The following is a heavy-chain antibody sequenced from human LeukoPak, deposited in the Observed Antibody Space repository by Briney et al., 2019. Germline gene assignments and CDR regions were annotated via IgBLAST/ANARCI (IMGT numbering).Heavy chain of an antibody. J-gene: IGHJ4*02. V-gene: IGHV3-21*01. D-gene: IGHD3-22*01. CDR3: ARAPFYDSSGYSYYFDY. CDR1: GFTFNSYS. CDR2: ISSSSSYI. Sequence: GGSLRLSCAASGFTFNSYSMNWVRQAPGKGLEWVSSISSSSSYIYYADSVKGRFTISRDNAKNSLYLQMNSLRAEDTAVYYCARAPFYDSSGYSYYFDYWGQGTLVTVSS.